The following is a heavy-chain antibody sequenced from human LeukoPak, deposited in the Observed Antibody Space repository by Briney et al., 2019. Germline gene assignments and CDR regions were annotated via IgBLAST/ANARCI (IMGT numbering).Heavy chain of an antibody. D-gene: IGHD6-19*01. V-gene: IGHV4-4*02. CDR3: ARTSSGWRIRFDY. CDR2: IHHSGGI. CDR1: GDSISSDIW. J-gene: IGHJ4*02. Sequence: SETLSLTCAVSGDSISSDIWWNWVRQPPGKGLEWIGEIHHSGGINYNPSLKSRVTISLDKSKNQFSLKLSSVTAADTAVYYCARTSSGWRIRFDYWGQGTLVTVSS.